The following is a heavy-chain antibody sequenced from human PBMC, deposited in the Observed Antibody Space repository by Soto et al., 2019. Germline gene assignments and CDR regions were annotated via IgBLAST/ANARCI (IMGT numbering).Heavy chain of an antibody. D-gene: IGHD3-3*01. J-gene: IGHJ4*01. CDR1: GFTFSNYA. V-gene: IGHV3-23*01. Sequence: GGSLRLSCAASGFTFSNYAMSWVRHAPGKGLEWVSAISGSGGSTYYADSVKCRFTISRHKSKNALYSKMSSRRAEDRAVYFCATEQNYDFWSGPPAGGHGTLAT. CDR3: ATEQNYDFWSGPPA. CDR2: ISGSGGST.